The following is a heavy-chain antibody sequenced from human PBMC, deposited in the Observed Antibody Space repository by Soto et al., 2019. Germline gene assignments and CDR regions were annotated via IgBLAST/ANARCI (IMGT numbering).Heavy chain of an antibody. V-gene: IGHV1-18*01. CDR2: INGYNGNT. CDR3: ARMGDVPYYYYGMDV. J-gene: IGHJ6*02. D-gene: IGHD3-16*01. Sequence: QGQLVQTGAEVKKPGASVKVSCKASGYTFSTYGISWVRQAPGQGLEWMGWINGYNGNTNYAPKLQGRITMTTDTSTTTAYMELRSLRSDDTAVYYCARMGDVPYYYYGMDVWGQGTTVTVSS. CDR1: GYTFSTYG.